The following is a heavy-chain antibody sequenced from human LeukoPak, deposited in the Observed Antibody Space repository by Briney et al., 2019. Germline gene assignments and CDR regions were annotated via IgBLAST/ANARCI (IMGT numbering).Heavy chain of an antibody. CDR1: GGSFSGYY. J-gene: IGHJ4*02. CDR2: INHSGST. CDR3: AVHYCSGGSCYNSEFDY. V-gene: IGHV4-34*01. D-gene: IGHD2-15*01. Sequence: ASETLSLTCAVYGGSFSGYYWSWIRQPPGKGLEWIGEINHSGSTNYNPSLKSRVTISVDTSKNQFSLKLSSVTAADTAVYYCAVHYCSGGSCYNSEFDYWGQGTLVTVSS.